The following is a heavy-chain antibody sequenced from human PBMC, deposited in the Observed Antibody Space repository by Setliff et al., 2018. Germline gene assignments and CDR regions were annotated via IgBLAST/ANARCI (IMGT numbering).Heavy chain of an antibody. D-gene: IGHD1-26*01. CDR2: VSGSGGST. Sequence: GESLKISCKGSGYSFSNFWIGWVRQMPGKGLEWVSAVSGSGGSTYYADSVKGRFTISRDNSKNTLYLQMNSLRAEDTAVYYCVKEEGWDSLQDAFDIWGQGTMVTVSS. J-gene: IGHJ3*02. CDR1: GYSFSNFW. CDR3: VKEEGWDSLQDAFDI. V-gene: IGHV3-23*01.